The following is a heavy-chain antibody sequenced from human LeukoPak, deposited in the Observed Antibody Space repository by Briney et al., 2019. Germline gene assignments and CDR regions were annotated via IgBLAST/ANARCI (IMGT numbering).Heavy chain of an antibody. J-gene: IGHJ4*02. V-gene: IGHV3-30*03. CDR1: GFTFSNHG. CDR2: ISSDGSRK. D-gene: IGHD3-3*01. Sequence: GGSLRLSCAPSGFTFSNHGMHWVRQAPGRGLEWVAIISSDGSRKYYAHSVEGRFTISRDNSKNTLYLQMDSLRAEDTAVYYCARDRAWNYFDSWGQGTLVTVSS. CDR3: ARDRAWNYFDS.